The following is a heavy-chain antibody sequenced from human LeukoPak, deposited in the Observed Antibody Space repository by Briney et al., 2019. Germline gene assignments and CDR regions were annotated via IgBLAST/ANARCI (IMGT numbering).Heavy chain of an antibody. J-gene: IGHJ6*03. CDR3: AKDRDYGDSYYYYYYMDV. D-gene: IGHD4-17*01. V-gene: IGHV3-48*01. CDR2: ISSSSSTI. CDR1: GFTFSSYS. Sequence: PGGSLRLSCAASGFTFSSYSMNWVRQAPGKGLEWVSYISSSSSTIHYTDSVKGRFTISRDNAKNSLYLQMKSLRAEDTAVYYCAKDRDYGDSYYYYYYMDVWGKGTTVTVSS.